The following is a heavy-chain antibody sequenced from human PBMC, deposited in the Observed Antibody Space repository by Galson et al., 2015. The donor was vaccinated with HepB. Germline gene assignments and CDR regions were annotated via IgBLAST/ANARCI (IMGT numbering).Heavy chain of an antibody. V-gene: IGHV1-69*04. D-gene: IGHD6-13*01. CDR2: IIPILGIA. J-gene: IGHJ4*02. Sequence: SVKVSCKASGGTFSSYAISWVRQAPGQGLEWMGRIIPILGIANYAQKFQGRVTITADKSTSTAYMELSSLRSEDTAVYYCARDEQLVPRYFDYWGQGTLVTVSS. CDR1: GGTFSSYA. CDR3: ARDEQLVPRYFDY.